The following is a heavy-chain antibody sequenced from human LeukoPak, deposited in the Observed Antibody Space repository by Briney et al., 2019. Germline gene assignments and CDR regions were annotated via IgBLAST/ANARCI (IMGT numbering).Heavy chain of an antibody. CDR1: GYTFTGYY. CDR2: INPNSGDT. V-gene: IGHV1-2*02. CDR3: ARGVPPSYSSAWYVNY. J-gene: IGHJ4*02. Sequence: ASVKVSCKASGYTFTGYYMHWVRQAPGQGLEWMGWINPNSGDTNYAQKFQGRVTMTRDTAISTAYMELSRLGSDDTAVYYCARGVPPSYSSAWYVNYWGQGALVTVSS. D-gene: IGHD6-19*01.